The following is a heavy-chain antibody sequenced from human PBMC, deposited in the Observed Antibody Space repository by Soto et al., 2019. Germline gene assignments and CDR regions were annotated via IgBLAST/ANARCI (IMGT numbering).Heavy chain of an antibody. D-gene: IGHD2-15*01. V-gene: IGHV5-51*01. CDR1: GYSFTSYW. CDR2: IYPGDSDT. J-gene: IGHJ6*03. Sequence: PGESLKISCKGSGYSFTSYWIGWVRQMPGKGLEWMGIIYPGDSDTRYSPSFQGQVTISADKSISTAYLQWSSLKASDTAMYYCARHLPVVAATPDYYYYMDVWGKGTTVTVSS. CDR3: ARHLPVVAATPDYYYYMDV.